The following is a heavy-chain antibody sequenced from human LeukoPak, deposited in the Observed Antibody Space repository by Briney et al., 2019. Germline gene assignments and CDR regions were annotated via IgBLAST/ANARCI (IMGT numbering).Heavy chain of an antibody. Sequence: ASVKVSCKPSGYTFTSYYMHWVRQAPGQGLEWMGIINPSGGDTNYAQKFQGRVTTTRDPSTSTVYMEVVSLRPEDTAVYYCARGCRVVPGVHNVGMTSYYNGMDVWGQGTTVTVSS. CDR2: INPSGGDT. CDR3: ARGCRVVPGVHNVGMTSYYNGMDV. D-gene: IGHD2-2*01. J-gene: IGHJ6*02. V-gene: IGHV1-46*01. CDR1: GYTFTSYY.